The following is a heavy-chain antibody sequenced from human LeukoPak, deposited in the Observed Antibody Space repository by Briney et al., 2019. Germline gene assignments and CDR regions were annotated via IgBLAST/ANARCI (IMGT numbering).Heavy chain of an antibody. CDR1: GVSISSSTL. V-gene: IGHV4-4*02. Sequence: SETLSLTCAVSGVSISSSTLWCCVRAPPRRGLEWTGKIYHSGSTNYTPSLKSRVTISVDKSNNKLSLQLSSVTAEDTAVYYCARIAGSGYCTSSSCRGAWFDPWGQGTLVTVSS. CDR2: IYHSGST. J-gene: IGHJ5*02. CDR3: ARIAGSGYCTSSSCRGAWFDP. D-gene: IGHD2-2*03.